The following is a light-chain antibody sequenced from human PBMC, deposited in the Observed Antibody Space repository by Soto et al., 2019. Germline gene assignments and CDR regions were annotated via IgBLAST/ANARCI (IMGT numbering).Light chain of an antibody. CDR2: GAS. V-gene: IGKV3-15*01. J-gene: IGKJ3*01. CDR3: QQYNNWPPT. CDR1: QSVSSN. Sequence: EIVMTQSPATLSVSPGERATLSCRASQSVSSNLAWYQQKPGQAPRLLIYGASTRATGIPARFSGSRSGTEFTLTISSLPSEDFAVYYCQQYNNWPPTFGPGTKVDIK.